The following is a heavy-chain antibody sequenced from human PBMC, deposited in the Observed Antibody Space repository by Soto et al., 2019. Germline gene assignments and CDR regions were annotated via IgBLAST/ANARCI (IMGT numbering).Heavy chain of an antibody. D-gene: IGHD2-2*01. CDR1: GFTFSSYA. Sequence: QVQLVESGGGVVQPGRSLRLSCAASGFTFSSYAMHWVRQAPGKGLEWVAVISYDGSNKYYADSVKGRFTISRDNSKNTMXRXMXXLRAEETAVYYCAREGTYGISTRCYPHYYCYGMDVWGQGTTVTSSS. CDR3: AREGTYGISTRCYPHYYCYGMDV. V-gene: IGHV3-30-3*01. J-gene: IGHJ6*02. CDR2: ISYDGSNK.